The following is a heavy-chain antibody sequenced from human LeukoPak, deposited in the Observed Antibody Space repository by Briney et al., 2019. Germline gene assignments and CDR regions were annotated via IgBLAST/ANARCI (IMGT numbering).Heavy chain of an antibody. J-gene: IGHJ4*02. CDR1: GFTVSSNY. CDR2: IYSGGST. Sequence: GGSLRLSCAASGFTVSSNYMSWVRQAPGKGLEWVSVIYSGGSTYYADSVKGRFTISRDNSKNTLYLQMNSLRAEDTAVYYCARDLEGSYSYGYGYWGQGTLVTVSS. V-gene: IGHV3-53*01. CDR3: ARDLEGSYSYGYGY. D-gene: IGHD5-18*01.